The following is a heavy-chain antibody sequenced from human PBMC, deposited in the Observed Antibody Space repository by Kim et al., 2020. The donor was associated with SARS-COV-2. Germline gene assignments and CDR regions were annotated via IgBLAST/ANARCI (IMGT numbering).Heavy chain of an antibody. CDR2: ISSISSYT. CDR1: GFTFSDYY. J-gene: IGHJ4*02. CDR3: ASDCSGATCYLY. V-gene: IGHV3-11*05. D-gene: IGHD2-15*01. Sequence: GGSLRLFCAASGFTFSDYYMSWIRQAPGKGLEWVSYISSISSYTNYADSVKGRFTISRDNAKNSLYLHMSSLRAEDTAVYYCASDCSGATCYLYWGQGAL.